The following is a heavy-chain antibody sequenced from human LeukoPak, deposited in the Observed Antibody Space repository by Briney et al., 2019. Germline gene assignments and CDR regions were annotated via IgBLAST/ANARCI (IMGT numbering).Heavy chain of an antibody. J-gene: IGHJ4*02. CDR1: GGSFSGYY. D-gene: IGHD6-13*01. V-gene: IGHV4-34*01. CDR2: INHSGST. CDR3: ARVWSSS. Sequence: PSETLSLTCAVYGGSFSGYYWSWIRQPPGKGLEWIGEINHSGSTNYNPSLKSRVTISVDTSKNQFSLKLSSVTAADTAVYYCARVWSSSWGQGTLVTVSS.